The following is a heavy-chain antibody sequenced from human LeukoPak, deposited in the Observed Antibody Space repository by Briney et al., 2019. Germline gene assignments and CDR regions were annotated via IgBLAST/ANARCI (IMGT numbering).Heavy chain of an antibody. CDR2: IYPGDSDT. CDR3: AKLSYDSSGFKGRHFDY. CDR1: GYSFTSYW. V-gene: IGHV5-51*01. Sequence: GESLKISCKGSGYSFTSYWIGWVRQLPGKGLEWMGVIYPGDSDTKYSPSFQGQVTISVDKSIATAYLQWDSLRASDTAMYYCAKLSYDSSGFKGRHFDYWGQGTLVTVSS. J-gene: IGHJ4*02. D-gene: IGHD3-22*01.